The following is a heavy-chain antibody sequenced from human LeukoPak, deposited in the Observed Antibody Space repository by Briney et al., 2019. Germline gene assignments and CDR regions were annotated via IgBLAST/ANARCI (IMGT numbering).Heavy chain of an antibody. V-gene: IGHV1-2*04. CDR1: GYTFTGYY. Sequence: ASVKVSCKASGYTFTGYYMHWVRHAPGQGLEWMGWINPNSGGTNYAQKFQGWVTMTRDTSISTAYMELSRLRSDDMAVYYCARDRAPASSGWVFDAFDIWGQGTMVTVSS. CDR3: ARDRAPASSGWVFDAFDI. CDR2: INPNSGGT. D-gene: IGHD6-19*01. J-gene: IGHJ3*02.